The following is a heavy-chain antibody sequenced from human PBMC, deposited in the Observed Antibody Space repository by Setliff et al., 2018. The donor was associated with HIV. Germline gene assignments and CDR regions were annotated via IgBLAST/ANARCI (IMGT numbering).Heavy chain of an antibody. CDR3: VRHRSAVAGTRIGYCYYMDV. J-gene: IGHJ6*03. CDR2: IYPGDSDI. CDR1: GYTFPNYW. Sequence: PGESLKISCDSSGYTFPNYWIGWVRQIPGKGLEWMGIIYPGDSDIIYSPSFQGQVTISADKHITTAYLQWSNLKASDTAIYYCVRHRSAVAGTRIGYCYYMDVWGKGTTVTVSS. V-gene: IGHV5-51*01. D-gene: IGHD6-19*01.